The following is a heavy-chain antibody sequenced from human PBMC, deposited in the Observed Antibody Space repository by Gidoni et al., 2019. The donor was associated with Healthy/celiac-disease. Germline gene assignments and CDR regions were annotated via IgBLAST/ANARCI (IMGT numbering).Heavy chain of an antibody. D-gene: IGHD3-16*02. CDR3: ARDRDDYVWGSYRSLGQ. CDR1: GGSISSTNW. V-gene: IGHV4-4*02. J-gene: IGHJ4*02. Sequence: QVQLQESGPGLVKPSGTLSLTCAVSGGSISSTNWWIGEIYHRGSTNYNPSLKSRVTISVDKSKNQFALNLSSVTAADTSVYYCARDRDDYVWGSYRSLGQWGQGTLVTVSS. CDR2: IYHRGST.